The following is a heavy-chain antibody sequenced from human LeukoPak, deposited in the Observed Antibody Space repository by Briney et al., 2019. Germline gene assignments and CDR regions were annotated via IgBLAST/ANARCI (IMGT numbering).Heavy chain of an antibody. CDR2: INHSGST. Sequence: SETLSLTCAVYGGSFSGYSWSWIRQPPGKGLEWIGEINHSGSTNYNPSLKSRVTISVDTSKNQFSLKLNSVTAADTAVYYCARANYDFWSGSNYYYYGMDVWGQGTTVTVSS. V-gene: IGHV4-34*01. CDR3: ARANYDFWSGSNYYYYGMDV. J-gene: IGHJ6*02. CDR1: GGSFSGYS. D-gene: IGHD3-3*01.